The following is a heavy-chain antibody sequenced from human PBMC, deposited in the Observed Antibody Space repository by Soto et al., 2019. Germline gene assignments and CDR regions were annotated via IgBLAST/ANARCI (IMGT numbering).Heavy chain of an antibody. CDR1: GFTFSRYW. CDR2: IKQDGSEK. V-gene: IGHV3-7*04. D-gene: IGHD3-10*01. Sequence: EVQLVESGGGLVQPGGSLRLSCAASGFTFSRYWMLWVRQAPGKGLEWVANIKQDGSEKYYVDSVKGRFTISRDNAKNSLYLQMNSLRAEDTAVYYCARGRGGWFDPWGQGTLVTVSS. J-gene: IGHJ5*02. CDR3: ARGRGGWFDP.